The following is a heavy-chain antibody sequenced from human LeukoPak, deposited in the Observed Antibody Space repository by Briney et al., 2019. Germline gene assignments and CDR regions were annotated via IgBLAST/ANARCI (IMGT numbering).Heavy chain of an antibody. V-gene: IGHV3-64*01. D-gene: IGHD2-2*01. J-gene: IGHJ4*02. CDR2: ISSNGGST. CDR1: GFTFSSYA. CDR3: ARAARGAYCSSTSCPEDY. Sequence: GGSLRLSCAASGFTFSSYAMHWVRQAPGKGLEYVSAISSNGGSTYYANSVKGRFTISRDNSKNTLYLQMGSLRAEDMAVYYCARAARGAYCSSTSCPEDYWGQGTLVTVSS.